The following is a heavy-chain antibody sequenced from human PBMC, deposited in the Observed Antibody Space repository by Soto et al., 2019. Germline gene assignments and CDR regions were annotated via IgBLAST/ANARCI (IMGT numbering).Heavy chain of an antibody. V-gene: IGHV4-4*02. CDR3: ASVRGGYYYAMDV. D-gene: IGHD3-10*02. CDR1: GGSISSSNW. J-gene: IGHJ6*02. Sequence: PSETLSLTCAVSGGSISSSNWWSWVRQPPGKGLEWIGEIYHSGSTNYNPTLKSQVTISVDKSKNQFSLKLSSVTAADTAVYYCASVRGGYYYAMDVWGQGTTVT. CDR2: IYHSGST.